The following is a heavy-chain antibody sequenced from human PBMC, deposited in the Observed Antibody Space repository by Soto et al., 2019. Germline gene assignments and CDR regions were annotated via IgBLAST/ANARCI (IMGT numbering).Heavy chain of an antibody. CDR1: GGSISSGGYS. D-gene: IGHD1-1*01. CDR3: ARVQDR. CDR2: IDHRGST. J-gene: IGHJ5*02. V-gene: IGHV4-30-2*01. Sequence: QLQLQESGSGLVKPSQTLSLTYAVSGGSISSGGYSWSWLRQPPGKGLEWIGYIDHRGSTYYTPALKSRVTISGDSSKNQFSMKLSSVTAADTAGYYCARVQDRLGQGTLVTVSS.